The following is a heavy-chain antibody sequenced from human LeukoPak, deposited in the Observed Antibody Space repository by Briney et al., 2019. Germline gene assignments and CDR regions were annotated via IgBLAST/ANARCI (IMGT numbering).Heavy chain of an antibody. Sequence: GGSLRLSCAASGFTFSRYAMRWVRQAPGKGLEHVSTISYNGDGTDYANSVKGRFTISRDNSKNTLSLQVGSLRPEDMAVYYCARGHFWSGYSYQDYYYYMDVWGKGTTVTVSS. J-gene: IGHJ6*03. D-gene: IGHD3-3*02. CDR2: ISYNGDGT. CDR1: GFTFSRYA. V-gene: IGHV3-64*01. CDR3: ARGHFWSGYSYQDYYYYMDV.